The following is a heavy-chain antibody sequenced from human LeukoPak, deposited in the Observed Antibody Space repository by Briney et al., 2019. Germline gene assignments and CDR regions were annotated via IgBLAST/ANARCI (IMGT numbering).Heavy chain of an antibody. CDR3: ARQAYSSGWYED. Sequence: SETLSLTCTVSGGSISSYYWSWIRQPPGKGLEWIGYIYYSGSTNYNPSLKSRVTISVDTSKNQFSLKLSSVTAADTAVYYCARQAYSSGWYEDWGQGTLVTVSS. J-gene: IGHJ4*02. CDR2: IYYSGST. D-gene: IGHD6-19*01. V-gene: IGHV4-59*08. CDR1: GGSISSYY.